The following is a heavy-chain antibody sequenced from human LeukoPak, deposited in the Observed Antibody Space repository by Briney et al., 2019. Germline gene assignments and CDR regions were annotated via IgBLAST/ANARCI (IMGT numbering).Heavy chain of an antibody. CDR1: GGSVSSGGYY. D-gene: IGHD1-26*01. CDR3: ARVPRRGYYFDY. J-gene: IGHJ4*02. Sequence: SETLSFTCTVSGGSVSSGGYYWSWIRQHPGKGLEWIGYIYYSGSTYYNPSLKSRVTISVDTSKNQFSLKLSSVTAADTAVYYCARVPRRGYYFDYWGQGTLVTVSS. CDR2: IYYSGST. V-gene: IGHV4-31*03.